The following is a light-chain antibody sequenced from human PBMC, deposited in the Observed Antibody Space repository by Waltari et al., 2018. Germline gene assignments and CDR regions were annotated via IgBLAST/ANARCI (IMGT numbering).Light chain of an antibody. V-gene: IGKV3-15*01. CDR2: GAS. CDR1: QSVGRN. J-gene: IGKJ4*01. Sequence: EIVMTQSPATLSVSPGERATLSCRASQSVGRNLAWYQQKPGQAPRLLSSGASNRAPGIQARFSGSGYETEFTLTISSLQSEDFAVYYCQQYNNWPPLTFGGGTTVEI. CDR3: QQYNNWPPLT.